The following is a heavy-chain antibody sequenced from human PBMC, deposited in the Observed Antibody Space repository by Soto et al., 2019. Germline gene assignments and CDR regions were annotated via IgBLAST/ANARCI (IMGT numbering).Heavy chain of an antibody. V-gene: IGHV4-38-2*02. J-gene: IGHJ6*02. CDR3: ARDWGFRNTYYDFWSGYGYGMDV. CDR1: GYSISSGYY. Sequence: SETLSFTCAVSGYSISSGYYWGWVRQPPGKGLEWIGSIYHSGSTYYNPSLKSRVTISVDTSKNQFSLKLSSVTAADTAVYYCARDWGFRNTYYDFWSGYGYGMDVWGQGTTVTVSS. D-gene: IGHD3-3*01. CDR2: IYHSGST.